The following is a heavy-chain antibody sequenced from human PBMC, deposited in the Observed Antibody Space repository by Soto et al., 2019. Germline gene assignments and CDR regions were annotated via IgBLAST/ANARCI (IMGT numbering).Heavy chain of an antibody. CDR1: GFTFSSYT. D-gene: IGHD3-10*01. CDR2: IVGSGDNT. Sequence: PGGSLRLSCAASGFTFSSYTMTWVRQAPGERLEWVSSIVGSGDNTYYADSVKGRFTISRDNSKTTLYLQMNSLRAEDTAVYYCAKYYYGSGSIRAFHIWGQGTMVTVSS. CDR3: AKYYYGSGSIRAFHI. J-gene: IGHJ3*02. V-gene: IGHV3-23*01.